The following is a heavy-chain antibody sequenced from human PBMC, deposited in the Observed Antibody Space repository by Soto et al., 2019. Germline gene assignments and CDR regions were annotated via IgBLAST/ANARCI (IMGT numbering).Heavy chain of an antibody. J-gene: IGHJ4*02. V-gene: IGHV1-3*01. Sequence: QVQLVQSGAEVKKAGASVKVSCKASGHTFTNFAMHWVRQAPGQRLEWMGWINAGNGNTKYSQKFQGRVSITRDTSASTAYMELSSLRSEDTAMYYCARGPKSGHYFLSFFDYWGQGTLVTVSS. CDR1: GHTFTNFA. CDR2: INAGNGNT. D-gene: IGHD1-26*01. CDR3: ARGPKSGHYFLSFFDY.